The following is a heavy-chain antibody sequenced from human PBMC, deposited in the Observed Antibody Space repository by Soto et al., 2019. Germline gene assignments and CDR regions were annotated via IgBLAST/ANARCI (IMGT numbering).Heavy chain of an antibody. J-gene: IGHJ4*02. D-gene: IGHD1-1*01. CDR3: ARDPQRRDRYNFDS. Sequence: GGSLRLSCSASGFIFTDYSMTWIRPAPGQGLEWVSYISNGDETTQYADSVKGRFSVSRDNAKKVLFLQMNSLRVDDTAVYYCARDPQRRDRYNFDSWCRGALVTVSS. CDR1: GFIFTDYS. CDR2: ISNGDETT. V-gene: IGHV3-11*01.